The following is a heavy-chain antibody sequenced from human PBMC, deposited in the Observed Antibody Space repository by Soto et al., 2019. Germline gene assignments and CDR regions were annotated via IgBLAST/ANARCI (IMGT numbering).Heavy chain of an antibody. D-gene: IGHD5-12*01. J-gene: IGHJ6*02. CDR1: GGTFSSYA. CDR2: IIPIFGTA. Sequence: GASVKVSCKASGGTFSSYAISWVRQAPGQGLEWMGGIIPIFGTANYAQKFQGRVTITVDESTSTAYMELSSLRSEDTAVYYCARTLFKWLRLSYFYGMDVWGQGTTVTVSS. V-gene: IGHV1-69*13. CDR3: ARTLFKWLRLSYFYGMDV.